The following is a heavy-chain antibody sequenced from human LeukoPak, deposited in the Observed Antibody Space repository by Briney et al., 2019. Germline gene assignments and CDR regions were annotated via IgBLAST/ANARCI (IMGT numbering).Heavy chain of an antibody. V-gene: IGHV3-48*01. J-gene: IGHJ4*02. CDR2: ISSSSSTI. CDR3: ASEIAVAGEGFDY. D-gene: IGHD6-19*01. Sequence: GGSLRLSCAASGFTFSSYSMNRVRQAPGKGLEWVSYISSSSSTIYYADSVKGRLTISRDNAKNSLYLQMNSLRAEDTAVYYCASEIAVAGEGFDYWGQGTLVTVSS. CDR1: GFTFSSYS.